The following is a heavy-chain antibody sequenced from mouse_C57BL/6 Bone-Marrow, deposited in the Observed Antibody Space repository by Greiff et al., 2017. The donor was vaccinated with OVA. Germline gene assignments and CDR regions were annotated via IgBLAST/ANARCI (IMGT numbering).Heavy chain of an antibody. V-gene: IGHV1-64*01. CDR3: AREENYYGSSSYYAMDD. CDR1: GYTFTSYW. J-gene: IGHJ4*01. Sequence: QVQLQQSGAELVKPGASVKLSCKASGYTFTSYWMHWVKQRPGQGLEWIGMIHPNSGSTNYNEKFKSKATLTVDKSSSTAYMQLSSLTSEDSAVYYCAREENYYGSSSYYAMDDWGQGTSVTVSS. CDR2: IHPNSGST. D-gene: IGHD1-1*01.